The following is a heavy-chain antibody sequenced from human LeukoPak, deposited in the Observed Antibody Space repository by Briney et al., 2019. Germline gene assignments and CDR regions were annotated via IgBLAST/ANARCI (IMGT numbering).Heavy chain of an antibody. J-gene: IGHJ4*02. V-gene: IGHV1-18*01. D-gene: IGHD3-22*01. CDR3: ARELISPCYYDSSGYYLDY. CDR1: GYTFTSYG. Sequence: ASVKVSCKASGYTFTSYGISWVRQAPGQGLEWMGWISAYNGNTNYAQKLQGRVTMTTDTSTSTAYMELRSLRSDDTAVYYCARELISPCYYDSSGYYLDYWGQGTLVTVSS. CDR2: ISAYNGNT.